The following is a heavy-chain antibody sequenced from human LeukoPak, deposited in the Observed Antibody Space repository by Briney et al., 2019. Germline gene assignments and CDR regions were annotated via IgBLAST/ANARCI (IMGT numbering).Heavy chain of an antibody. CDR3: ATSAYYYYMDV. V-gene: IGHV4-59*11. CDR2: IYYSGST. Sequence: SETLSLTCAVSGGSINSHYWSWIRQSPGEGLEWIGYIYYSGSTNYNPSLKSRVTISVDTSKSQFSLSLSSVTAADTAVYYCATSAYYYYMDVWGEGTTVTVSS. J-gene: IGHJ6*03. CDR1: GGSINSHY.